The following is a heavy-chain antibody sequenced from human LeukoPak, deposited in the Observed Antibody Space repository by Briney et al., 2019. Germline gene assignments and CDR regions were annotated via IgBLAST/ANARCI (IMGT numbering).Heavy chain of an antibody. Sequence: PSETLSLTCTVSGGSISNYYWSWIRQPPGKGLEWIGFLYNSGSTTYNPSLKSRVTISVDTSKNQFSLRLNSVTAADTAVYYCARHPTHYDFWSGSVDYFDYWGQGTLVTVSS. CDR3: ARHPTHYDFWSGSVDYFDY. D-gene: IGHD3-3*01. V-gene: IGHV4-59*01. CDR1: GGSISNYY. J-gene: IGHJ4*02. CDR2: LYNSGST.